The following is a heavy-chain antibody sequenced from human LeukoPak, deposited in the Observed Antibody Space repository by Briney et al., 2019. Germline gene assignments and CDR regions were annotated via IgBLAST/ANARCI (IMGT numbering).Heavy chain of an antibody. J-gene: IGHJ4*02. V-gene: IGHV1-3*01. CDR3: ARSSSGTYHY. CDR2: INGDNGNT. CDR1: GCNFPSNT. D-gene: IGHD3-10*01. Sequence: ASVKVSCKTSGCNFPSNTMHWLRQAPGQSPEWMGSINGDNGNTKYSEKFQDRVTFTRDTSASSAYMELSSLRSEDTAVYYCARSSSGTYHYWGQGTLVTVSS.